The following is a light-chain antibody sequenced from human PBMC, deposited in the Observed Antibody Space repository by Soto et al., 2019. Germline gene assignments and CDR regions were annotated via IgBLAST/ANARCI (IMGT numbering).Light chain of an antibody. J-gene: IGKJ1*01. V-gene: IGKV3-20*01. CDR1: QSVSNNY. Sequence: EILFTQSPGTLSLSPGERVTLSCRASQSVSNNYLAWYQQKPGKAPRLLIYGASNRATGIPDRLSGSGSGTDFTLTISRLEPEDFAVYYCQQYGSSGTFGQGTKVDIK. CDR2: GAS. CDR3: QQYGSSGT.